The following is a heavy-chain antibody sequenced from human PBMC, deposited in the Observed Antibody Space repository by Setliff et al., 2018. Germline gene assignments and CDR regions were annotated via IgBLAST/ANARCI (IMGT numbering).Heavy chain of an antibody. D-gene: IGHD2-2*01. Sequence: SETLSLTCSVSDGSMTSGSYYWGWIRQPPGKGLEWIGSVYYSGTAYYNPSLKSRLYMSVDTSKNQFTLKVISVTAADTAAYYCARLSCSSNSCPFDYWVQGTLVTSPQ. J-gene: IGHJ4*02. CDR1: DGSMTSGSYY. CDR3: ARLSCSSNSCPFDY. V-gene: IGHV4-39*06. CDR2: VYYSGTA.